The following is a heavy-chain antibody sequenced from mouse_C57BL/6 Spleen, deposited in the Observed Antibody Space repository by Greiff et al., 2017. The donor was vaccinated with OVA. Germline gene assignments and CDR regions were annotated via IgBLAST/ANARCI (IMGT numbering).Heavy chain of an antibody. D-gene: IGHD2-4*01. CDR3: ARGIYYDYDGTGYYYAMDY. CDR1: GYAFSSSW. CDR2: IYPGDGDT. J-gene: IGHJ4*01. Sequence: VKLQQSGPELVKPGASVKISCKASGYAFSSSWMNWVKQRPGKGLEWIGRIYPGDGDTNYNGKFKGKATLTADKSSSTAYMQLSSLTSEDSAVYFCARGIYYDYDGTGYYYAMDYWGQGTSVTVSS. V-gene: IGHV1-82*01.